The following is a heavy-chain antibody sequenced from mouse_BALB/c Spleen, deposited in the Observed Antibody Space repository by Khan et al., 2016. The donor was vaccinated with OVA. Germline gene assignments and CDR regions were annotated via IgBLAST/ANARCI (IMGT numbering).Heavy chain of an antibody. CDR3: TRHVYVAWFTY. J-gene: IGHJ3*01. V-gene: IGHV1S135*01. D-gene: IGHD2-2*01. CDR2: IYPFSVST. CDR1: GYSFTSYY. Sequence: VQLQQSGPELMKPGASVKISCRTSGYSFTSYYIHWMMQSHGKSLEWIGYIYPFSVSTTYNQKFKGKATLTVDKSSSTAYIHLSNLTSEYSAVYYCTRHVYVAWFTYWGQGTLVTVSA.